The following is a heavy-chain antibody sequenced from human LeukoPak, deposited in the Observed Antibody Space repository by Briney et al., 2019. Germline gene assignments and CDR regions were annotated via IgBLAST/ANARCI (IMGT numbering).Heavy chain of an antibody. CDR2: IYYSGST. Sequence: SETLSLTCTVSGGSVSSGSYYWSWIRQPPGKGLEWIGYIYYSGSTNYNPSLKSRVTISVDKSKNQFSLKLSSVTAADTAVYYCARGGDYGDYSDYWGQGTLVTVSS. J-gene: IGHJ4*02. V-gene: IGHV4-61*01. CDR1: GGSVSSGSYY. CDR3: ARGGDYGDYSDY. D-gene: IGHD4-17*01.